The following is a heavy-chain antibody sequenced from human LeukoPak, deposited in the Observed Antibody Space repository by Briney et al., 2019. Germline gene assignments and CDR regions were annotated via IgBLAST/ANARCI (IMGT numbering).Heavy chain of an antibody. V-gene: IGHV4-38-2*02. CDR2: IYHSGST. CDR1: GYSISSGYY. D-gene: IGHD2-8*01. CDR3: ARVEAIVLMVYAINNNWFDP. Sequence: KTSETLSLTCTVSGYSISSGYYWGWIRQPPGKGLEWIGSIYHSGSTYYNPSLKSRVTISVDTSKNQFSLKLSSVTAADTAVYYCARVEAIVLMVYAINNNWFDPWGQGTLVTVSS. J-gene: IGHJ5*02.